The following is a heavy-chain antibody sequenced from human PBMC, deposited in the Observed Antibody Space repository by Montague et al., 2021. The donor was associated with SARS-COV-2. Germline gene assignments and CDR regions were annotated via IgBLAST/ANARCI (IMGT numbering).Heavy chain of an antibody. CDR2: ITNNGVST. V-gene: IGHV3-64*01. CDR1: GFTFSTYA. D-gene: IGHD1-26*01. CDR3: ARSGLSGSYDY. Sequence: SLRLSCAASGFTFSTYAMHWVRQASGKGLEFVSAITNNGVSTYYASSVKGRFTISRDNSKNTLYLQMGRLRSEDMAVYFCARSGLSGSYDYWGQGTLVTVSS. J-gene: IGHJ4*02.